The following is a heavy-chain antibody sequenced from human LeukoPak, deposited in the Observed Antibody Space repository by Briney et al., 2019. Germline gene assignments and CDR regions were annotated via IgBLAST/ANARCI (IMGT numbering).Heavy chain of an antibody. CDR3: ARDRGGGGVAATPLDY. CDR2: INPSGGST. CDR1: GYTFTSYY. V-gene: IGHV1-46*01. J-gene: IGHJ4*02. D-gene: IGHD2-15*01. Sequence: ASVKVSCKASGYTFTSYYMHWVRQAPGQGLEWLGIINPSGGSTSYAQKFQGRVTMTRDMSTSTVYMELSSLRSEDTAVYYCARDRGGGGVAATPLDYWGQGTLVTVSS.